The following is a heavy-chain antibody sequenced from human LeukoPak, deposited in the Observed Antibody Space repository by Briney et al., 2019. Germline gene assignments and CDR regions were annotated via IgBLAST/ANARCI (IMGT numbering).Heavy chain of an antibody. Sequence: PGGSLRLSCAASEFTFSDYSMNWVRQAPGKGLEWVASISSSSRYIYYADSVKGRFTISRDNAKNSLYLQMNSLRAEDTAVYYCARGPVLRYFDWLLSVDAFDIWGQGTMVTVSS. V-gene: IGHV3-21*01. D-gene: IGHD3-9*01. CDR2: ISSSSRYI. J-gene: IGHJ3*02. CDR3: ARGPVLRYFDWLLSVDAFDI. CDR1: EFTFSDYS.